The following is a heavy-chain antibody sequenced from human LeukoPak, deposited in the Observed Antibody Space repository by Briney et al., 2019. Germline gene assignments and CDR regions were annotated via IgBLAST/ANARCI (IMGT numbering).Heavy chain of an antibody. CDR2: ISSSSSTT. CDR3: VRDTEHLWFVFDY. D-gene: IGHD3-10*01. V-gene: IGHV3-48*02. CDR1: GFAFSSYS. J-gene: IGHJ4*02. Sequence: PGGSLRLSCAASGFAFSSYSMNWVRQAPGKGLEWVSYISSSSSTTYYADSVKGRFTISRDNAKNSLYLQMNSLRDEDTSVYYCVRDTEHLWFVFDYWGQGTLVTVSS.